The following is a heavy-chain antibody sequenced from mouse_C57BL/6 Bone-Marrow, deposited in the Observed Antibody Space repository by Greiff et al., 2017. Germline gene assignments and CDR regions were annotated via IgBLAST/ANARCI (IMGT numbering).Heavy chain of an antibody. Sequence: EVQVVESGGGLVKPGGSLKLSCAASGFTFSSYAMSWVRQTPEKRLEWVATISDGGSYTYYPDNVKGRFTISRDNAKNNLYLQMSHLKSEDTAIYYCARDYYGSRTSYWGQGTLVTVSA. CDR3: ARDYYGSRTSY. CDR1: GFTFSSYA. J-gene: IGHJ3*01. D-gene: IGHD1-1*01. V-gene: IGHV5-4*01. CDR2: ISDGGSYT.